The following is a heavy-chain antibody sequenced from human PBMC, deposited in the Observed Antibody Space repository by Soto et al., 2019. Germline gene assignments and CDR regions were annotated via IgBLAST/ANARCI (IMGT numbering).Heavy chain of an antibody. CDR3: ARRTTVTNNFDY. V-gene: IGHV4-34*01. CDR1: GGSFSGYY. J-gene: IGHJ4*02. Sequence: SETLSLTCAVYGGSFSGYYWSWIRQPPGKGLEWIGEINHSGSTNYNPSLKSRVTISVDTSKNQFSLKLSSVTAADTAVYYCARRTTVTNNFDYWGQGTLVTVSS. D-gene: IGHD4-17*01. CDR2: INHSGST.